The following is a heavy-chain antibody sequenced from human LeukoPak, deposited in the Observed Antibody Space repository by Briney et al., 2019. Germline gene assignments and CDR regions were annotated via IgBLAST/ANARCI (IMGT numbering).Heavy chain of an antibody. CDR3: ARHSSGSYYTY. Sequence: GGSLRLSCAASGFTFSSSWMSWVRQAPGKGLEWVAHIKQDGSDKYYVDSVKGRFTISRDNAKNSLYLQLNSLRVEDTAMYYRARHSSGSYYTYWGQGTLVTVSS. CDR1: GFTFSSSW. V-gene: IGHV3-7*01. CDR2: IKQDGSDK. D-gene: IGHD3-10*01. J-gene: IGHJ4*02.